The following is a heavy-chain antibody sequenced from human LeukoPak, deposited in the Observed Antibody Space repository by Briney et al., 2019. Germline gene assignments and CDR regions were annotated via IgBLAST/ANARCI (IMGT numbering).Heavy chain of an antibody. CDR1: GDILPELS. Sequence: AAVEVSCKGSGDILPELSTHWLRQAAGKGLEGMGGGDPEHGEMIYAQKLQGRVTMTEDRSTETAYMEPSGLRSEGTAVYYCATGGPWDLLKYWRQATLVTVPS. CDR2: GDPEHGEM. CDR3: ATGGPWDLLKY. J-gene: IGHJ4*02. D-gene: IGHD3-9*01. V-gene: IGHV1-24*01.